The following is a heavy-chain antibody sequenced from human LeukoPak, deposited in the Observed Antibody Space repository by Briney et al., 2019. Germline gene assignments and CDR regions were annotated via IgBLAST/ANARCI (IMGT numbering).Heavy chain of an antibody. D-gene: IGHD6-19*01. CDR1: GGSFSGYY. CDR3: ARLGSPYSSGREKRPIDY. CDR2: IYYSGST. V-gene: IGHV4-59*01. J-gene: IGHJ4*02. Sequence: PSETLSPTCAVYGGSFSGYYWSWIRQPPGKGLEWIGYIYYSGSTNYNPSLKSRVTISVDTSKNQFSLKLSSVTAADTAVHYCARLGSPYSSGREKRPIDYWGQGTLVTVSS.